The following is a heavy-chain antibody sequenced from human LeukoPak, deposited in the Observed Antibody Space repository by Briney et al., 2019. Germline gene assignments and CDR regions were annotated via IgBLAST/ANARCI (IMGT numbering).Heavy chain of an antibody. D-gene: IGHD2-8*01. Sequence: SVKVSCKASGYTFTNYGISWVRQAPGQGLEWMGRIIPILGIANYAQKFQGRVTITADKSTSTAYMELSSLRSEDTAVYYCAHPGGVGWFDPWGQGTLVTVSS. J-gene: IGHJ5*02. CDR1: GYTFTNYG. CDR2: IIPILGIA. V-gene: IGHV1-69*04. CDR3: AHPGGVGWFDP.